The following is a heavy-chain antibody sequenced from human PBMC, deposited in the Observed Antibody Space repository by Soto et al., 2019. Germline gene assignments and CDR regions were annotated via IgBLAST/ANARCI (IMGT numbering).Heavy chain of an antibody. V-gene: IGHV4-4*02. CDR2: VYHTGDT. D-gene: IGHD2-21*02. CDR1: GGTVASSHW. CDR3: AREIVTAGGNNYFDP. J-gene: IGHJ5*02. Sequence: SETLSLTCGVSGGTVASSHWWSWVRQSPGRGLEWIGNVYHTGDTNFNPSLQSRVTFSVDKSNNQFSLRLTSVTAADTAVYFCAREIVTAGGNNYFDPWGPGALVTVSS.